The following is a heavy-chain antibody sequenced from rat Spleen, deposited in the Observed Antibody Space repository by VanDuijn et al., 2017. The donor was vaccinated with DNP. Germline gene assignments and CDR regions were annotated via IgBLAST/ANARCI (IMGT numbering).Heavy chain of an antibody. Sequence: QVQLQQSGAELAKPGSSVKISCKASAYTFTSYYIGWIKQTTGQGLEFIGYINPGRGGTNYNEKFKGKATLTVDTSSSTAFMQLSSLTPDDSAVYYCARRRLPYWYFDFWGPGTMVTVSS. CDR2: INPGRGGT. J-gene: IGHJ1*01. CDR1: AYTFTSYY. CDR3: ARRRLPYWYFDF. V-gene: IGHV1-43*01. D-gene: IGHD1-4*01.